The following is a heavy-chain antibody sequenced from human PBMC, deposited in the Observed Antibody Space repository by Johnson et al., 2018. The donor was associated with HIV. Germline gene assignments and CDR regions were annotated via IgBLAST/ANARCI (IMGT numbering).Heavy chain of an antibody. V-gene: IGHV3-7*05. CDR3: ARDTLAWGLLPPIGAFDI. CDR2: INQDGSEK. Sequence: EGQLVESGGGLVQPGGSLRLSCAASGFTVRNKWMSWVRQAPGKGLAWVANINQDGSEKYYVGSLEGRFTSSRDNAKTSLYLQMNSLRAEDTAVYYCARDTLAWGLLPPIGAFDIWGQGTMVTVSS. CDR1: GFTVRNKW. J-gene: IGHJ3*02. D-gene: IGHD1-26*01.